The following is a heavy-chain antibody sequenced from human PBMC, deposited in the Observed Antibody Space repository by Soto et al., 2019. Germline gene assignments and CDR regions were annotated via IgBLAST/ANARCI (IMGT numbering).Heavy chain of an antibody. CDR2: ISGSGGST. J-gene: IGHJ4*02. Sequence: WGYLRLSCAASGFTFSSYAMSWVGQAPGKGLEGVSAISGSGGSTYYADSVKGRFTISRDNSTNTLYLHVNSLRAEDTAAYYCAKAPGRRMDSDYWGQGPLVTVS. CDR1: GFTFSSYA. V-gene: IGHV3-23*01. D-gene: IGHD2-15*01. CDR3: AKAPGRRMDSDY.